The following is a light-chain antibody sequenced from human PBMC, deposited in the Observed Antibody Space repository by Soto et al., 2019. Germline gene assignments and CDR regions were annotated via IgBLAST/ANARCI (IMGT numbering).Light chain of an antibody. Sequence: DIHLTQSPSTLSASVGDRVSITCRSSQSISGGLAWFQQVPGQAPFLLVYPASTLQSGVPSRFSGSGSGTDCTLTINNLKTEDGATYVCQQGYTFPRTFGQGTKVDIK. CDR3: QQGYTFPRT. CDR2: PAS. V-gene: IGKV1-12*01. CDR1: QSISGG. J-gene: IGKJ1*01.